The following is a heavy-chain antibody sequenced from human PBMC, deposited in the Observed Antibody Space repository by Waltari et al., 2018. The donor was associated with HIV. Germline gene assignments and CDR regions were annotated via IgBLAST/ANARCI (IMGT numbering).Heavy chain of an antibody. V-gene: IGHV3-21*01. CDR2: ISGSTSYI. J-gene: IGHJ3*02. D-gene: IGHD3-22*01. CDR1: GFTFRSYS. Sequence: EVQLVESGGGLVKPGGSLRLSCATSGFTFRSYSMNWVRQVPGKGLGWVSSISGSTSYIYYADSVKGRFTISRDNAKNSLYLQMNSLRAEDTAVYYCARDPGGNYDSFAFDIWGQGTMVTVSS. CDR3: ARDPGGNYDSFAFDI.